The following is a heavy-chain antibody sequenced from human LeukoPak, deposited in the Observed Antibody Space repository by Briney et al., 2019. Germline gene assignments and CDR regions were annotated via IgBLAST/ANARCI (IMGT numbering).Heavy chain of an antibody. CDR2: IRSKANSYAT. CDR3: TSDDIVVVPAASN. V-gene: IGHV3-73*01. J-gene: IGHJ4*02. Sequence: PGGSLRLSCAASGFTFSGSAMHWVRQASGKGLEWVGRIRSKANSYATAYAASVKGRFTISRDDSKNTAYLQMNSLKTEDTAVYYCTSDDIVVVPAASNWGQGTLVTVSS. CDR1: GFTFSGSA. D-gene: IGHD2-2*01.